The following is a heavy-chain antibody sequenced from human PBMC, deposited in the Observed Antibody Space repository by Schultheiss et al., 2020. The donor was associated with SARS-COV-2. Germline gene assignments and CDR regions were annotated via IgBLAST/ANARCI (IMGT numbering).Heavy chain of an antibody. D-gene: IGHD3-10*01. V-gene: IGHV3-30*01. CDR2: ISYDGSNK. CDR1: GFTFSSYA. CDR3: ARAYGSGRGGGVYYYYGMDV. J-gene: IGHJ6*02. Sequence: GGSLRLSCAASGFTFSSYAMHWVRQAPGKGLEWVAVISYDGSNKYYADSVKGRFTISRDNSKNTLYLQMNSLRAEDTAVYYCARAYGSGRGGGVYYYYGMDVWGQGTTVTVSS.